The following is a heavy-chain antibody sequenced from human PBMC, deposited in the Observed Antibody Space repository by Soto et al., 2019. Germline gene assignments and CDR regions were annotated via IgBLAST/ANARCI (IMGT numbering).Heavy chain of an antibody. CDR3: ARVIETVVVVPAARGYYYYYYMDV. D-gene: IGHD2-2*01. V-gene: IGHV4-34*01. Sequence: SETLSLTCAVYGGSFSGYYWSWIRQPPGKGLEWIGEINHSGSTNYNPSLKSRVTISVDTSKNQFSLKLSSVTAADTAVYYCARVIETVVVVPAARGYYYYYYMDVWGKGTTVTRLL. CDR1: GGSFSGYY. J-gene: IGHJ6*03. CDR2: INHSGST.